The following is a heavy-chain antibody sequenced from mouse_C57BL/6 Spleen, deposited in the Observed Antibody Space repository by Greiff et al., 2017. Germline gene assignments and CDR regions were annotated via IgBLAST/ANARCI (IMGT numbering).Heavy chain of an antibody. Sequence: EVQLQQSGPELVKPGASVKISCKASGYTFTDYYMNWVKQSHGQSLEWIGDINPNNGGTSYNQKFKGKATLTVDKSSSTAYMELRSLTSEDSAVYYCAPYYGSSYRYFDVWGTGTTVTVSS. D-gene: IGHD1-1*01. CDR3: APYYGSSYRYFDV. J-gene: IGHJ1*03. CDR2: INPNNGGT. CDR1: GYTFTDYY. V-gene: IGHV1-26*01.